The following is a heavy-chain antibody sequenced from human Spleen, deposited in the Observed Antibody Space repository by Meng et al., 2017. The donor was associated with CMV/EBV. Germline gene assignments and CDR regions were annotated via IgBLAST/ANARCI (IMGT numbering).Heavy chain of an antibody. J-gene: IGHJ3*02. CDR1: GGSISSYY. CDR2: IYYSGST. D-gene: IGHD2-2*01. Sequence: SETLSLTCTVSGGSISSYYWSWIRQPPGKGLEWIGYIYYSGSTNYNPSLKSRVTISVDTSKNQFSLKLSSVTAADTAVYYCARDTSPASTGAFDIWGQGTMVTVSS. V-gene: IGHV4-59*01. CDR3: ARDTSPASTGAFDI.